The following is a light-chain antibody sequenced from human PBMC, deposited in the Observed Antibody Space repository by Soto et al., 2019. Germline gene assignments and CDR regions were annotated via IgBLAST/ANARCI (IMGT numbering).Light chain of an antibody. CDR2: EVF. Sequence: QSALTQPASVSGFPGQSITISCTATSSDVGDYNYVSWYQQYPGKAPKLVIYEVFNRPSGVSHRFSGSKSDNTASLIISGLQTEDEADYYCSSYTSSATLVFGGGTKVTVL. J-gene: IGLJ2*01. CDR3: SSYTSSATLV. CDR1: SSDVGDYNY. V-gene: IGLV2-14*01.